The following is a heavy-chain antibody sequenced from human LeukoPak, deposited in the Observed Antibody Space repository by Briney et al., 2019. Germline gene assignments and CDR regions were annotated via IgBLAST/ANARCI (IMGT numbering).Heavy chain of an antibody. CDR1: GGSISSYY. J-gene: IGHJ4*02. CDR2: IYYSGST. D-gene: IGHD3-3*01. CDR3: ARTNYDFWSGYYFDY. Sequence: ASETLSLTCTVSGGSISSYYWSWIRQPPGKGLEWIGYIYYSGSTNYNPSLKSRVTISVDTSKSQFSLKLSSVTAADTAVYYCARTNYDFWSGYYFDYWGQGTLVTVSS. V-gene: IGHV4-59*01.